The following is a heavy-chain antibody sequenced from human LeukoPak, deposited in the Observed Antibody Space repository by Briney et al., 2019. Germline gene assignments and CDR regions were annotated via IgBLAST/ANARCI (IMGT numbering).Heavy chain of an antibody. D-gene: IGHD6-19*01. V-gene: IGHV1-18*01. CDR1: GYTFNIYG. Sequence: GASVKVPCKASGYTFNIYGISWARQAPGQGLEWMGWISAYNGDTHYAQRFQGRVTLTIDTSTSTAYMELTNLRSDDTAIHYCARDPSNTSGWYIYFDYWGQGTLVTVSS. CDR2: ISAYNGDT. J-gene: IGHJ4*02. CDR3: ARDPSNTSGWYIYFDY.